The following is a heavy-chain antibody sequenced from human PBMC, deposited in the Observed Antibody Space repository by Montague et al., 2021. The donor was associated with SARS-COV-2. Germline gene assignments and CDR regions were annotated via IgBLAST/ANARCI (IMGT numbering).Heavy chain of an antibody. J-gene: IGHJ3*02. CDR3: ARIWGATRGDAFDI. D-gene: IGHD1-26*01. CDR2: IDWDXDK. Sequence: PALVKPTQTLTLTCTFSGFSLSTSGMCVSWIRQPPGKALEWLALIDWDXDKYYSTSLKTRLTISKDTSKNQVVLTMTNMDPVDTATYYCARIWGATRGDAFDIWGQGTMVTVSS. V-gene: IGHV2-70*01. CDR1: GFSLSTSGMC.